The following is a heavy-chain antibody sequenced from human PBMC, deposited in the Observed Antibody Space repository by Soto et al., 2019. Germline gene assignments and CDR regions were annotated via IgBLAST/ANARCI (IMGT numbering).Heavy chain of an antibody. CDR1: GYTLTELS. V-gene: IGHV1-24*01. D-gene: IGHD2-15*01. CDR3: ATEWYCSGGSCYWFDP. J-gene: IGHJ5*02. Sequence: GASVKVSCKVSGYTLTELSMHWVRQAPGKGLEWMGGFDPEDGETIYAQKFQGRVTMTEDTSTDTAYMELSSLRSEDTAVYYCATEWYCSGGSCYWFDPWGQGTLVTVSS. CDR2: FDPEDGET.